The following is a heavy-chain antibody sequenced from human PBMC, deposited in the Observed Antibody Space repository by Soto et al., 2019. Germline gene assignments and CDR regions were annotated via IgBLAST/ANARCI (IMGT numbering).Heavy chain of an antibody. CDR3: ARGGRRSPGMDV. Sequence: PSESLSLTCTVSGGSISSGGYYWSWIRQHPGKGQKWIGYIYYSGSTYYNPSLKSRVTISVDTSKNHFSLKLSSVTAADTAVYYCARGGRRSPGMDVWGQGTTVTVSS. V-gene: IGHV4-31*03. J-gene: IGHJ6*02. CDR1: GGSISSGGYY. CDR2: IYYSGST.